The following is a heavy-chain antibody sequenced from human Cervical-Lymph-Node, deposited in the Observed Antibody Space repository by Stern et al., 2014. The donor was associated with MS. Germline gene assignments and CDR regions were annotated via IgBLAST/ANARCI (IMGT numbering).Heavy chain of an antibody. CDR3: ARGSGGEGFDY. V-gene: IGHV3-33*01. Sequence: VQLEESGGGVVQPGRSLRLSCAASGFTVSDFGMHWVRQAPGKGLEWVAIIWYDGSNKNYADSVKGRFTISRDNSKNTVFLQMNSLSAEDTAVYYCARGSGGEGFDYWGQGTLVTVSS. CDR1: GFTVSDFG. D-gene: IGHD3-16*01. CDR2: IWYDGSNK. J-gene: IGHJ4*02.